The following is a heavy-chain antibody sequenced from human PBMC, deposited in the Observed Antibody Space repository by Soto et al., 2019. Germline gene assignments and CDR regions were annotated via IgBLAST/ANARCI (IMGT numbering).Heavy chain of an antibody. D-gene: IGHD3-22*01. J-gene: IGHJ5*02. CDR2: IYLSGST. Sequence: PSETLSLTCAVSGGSISSTNWWSWVRQPPGKGLEWIGEIYLSGSTNYNPSLQSRVTMSVDKSKNQFSLNLSSVTAADTAVYYCAKDRGRTRAGYDSSGYYYVGPLDWFDPWGQGTLVTVSS. V-gene: IGHV4-4*02. CDR3: AKDRGRTRAGYDSSGYYYVGPLDWFDP. CDR1: GGSISSTNW.